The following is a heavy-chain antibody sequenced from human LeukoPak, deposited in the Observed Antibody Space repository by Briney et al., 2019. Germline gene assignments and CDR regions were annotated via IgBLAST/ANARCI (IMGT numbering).Heavy chain of an antibody. V-gene: IGHV1-69*04. CDR2: IIPILGIA. J-gene: IGHJ4*02. D-gene: IGHD2-21*02. Sequence: ASVKVSCKASGGTFSSYAISWVRQAPGQGLEWRGRIIPILGIANYAQKFQGKVPITADKPKSTASMELSSLRSKDTAVYYCASNTRATYCGGDCKADHDYWGQGTLVTVSS. CDR3: ASNTRATYCGGDCKADHDY. CDR1: GGTFSSYA.